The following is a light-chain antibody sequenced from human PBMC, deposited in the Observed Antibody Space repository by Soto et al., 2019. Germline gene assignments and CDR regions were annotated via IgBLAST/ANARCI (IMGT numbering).Light chain of an antibody. V-gene: IGKV1-8*01. CDR1: QGISSY. CDR2: AAS. CDR3: QQLDTFLLT. J-gene: IGKJ4*01. Sequence: AIRMTQSPSSLSASTGDRVTITCRASQGISSYLAWYQQKPGKAPKLLIYAASTLQSGVPSRFSGSGSGTDFTLTISCLQSEDFATYYCQQLDTFLLTFGGGTKVEIK.